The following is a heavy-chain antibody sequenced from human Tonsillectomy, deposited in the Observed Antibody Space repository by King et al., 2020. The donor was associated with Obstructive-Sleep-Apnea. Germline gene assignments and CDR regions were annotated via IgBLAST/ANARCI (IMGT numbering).Heavy chain of an antibody. J-gene: IGHJ4*02. V-gene: IGHV3-23*04. CDR1: GVTFSSYA. Sequence: VQLVESGGGLVQPGGSLRLSCAASGVTFSSYAMSWVRQAPGKGLEWVSGSSVSGVRPFYADSVRGRFTISRDNSQNTLYLQMNILRAEDTAVYYCAKGNGDYVKICFDYWGQGTLVTVSS. CDR3: AKGNGDYVKICFDY. D-gene: IGHD4-17*01. CDR2: SSVSGVRP.